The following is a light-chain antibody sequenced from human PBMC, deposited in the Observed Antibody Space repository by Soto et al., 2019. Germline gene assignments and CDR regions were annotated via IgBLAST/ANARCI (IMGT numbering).Light chain of an antibody. J-gene: IGKJ4*02. CDR2: DAS. CDR1: QSVSSY. V-gene: IGKV3-11*01. Sequence: EIVLTQSPATLSLSPGERATLSCRASQSVSSYLAWYQQKPGQAPKLLIYDASNRATGIPARFSGSGSVTDFTVTISSPEPEVFAGYFCQQRSNWPRPLGGGTKVDIK. CDR3: QQRSNWPRP.